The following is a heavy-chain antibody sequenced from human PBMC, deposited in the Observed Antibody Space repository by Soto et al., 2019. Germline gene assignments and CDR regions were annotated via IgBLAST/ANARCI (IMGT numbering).Heavy chain of an antibody. CDR1: GVSISSRGSMSGRSFY. V-gene: IGHV4-39*01. CDR3: ARYAYRDYVSFDY. D-gene: IGHD4-17*01. Sequence: SETLSLTCTVSGVSISSRGSMSGRSFYWGWMRQPPGKGLEWIASISYSDGSFYNSSLKSRLTISVDTSKNQFSLSLRSVTAADTAVYYCARYAYRDYVSFDYWGQGTLVTVSS. CDR2: ISYSDGS. J-gene: IGHJ4*02.